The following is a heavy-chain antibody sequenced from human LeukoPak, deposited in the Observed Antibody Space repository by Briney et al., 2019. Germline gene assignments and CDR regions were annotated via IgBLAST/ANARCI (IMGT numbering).Heavy chain of an antibody. CDR2: ISSSGSTI. J-gene: IGHJ3*02. D-gene: IGHD2-15*01. V-gene: IGHV3-11*04. Sequence: GGSLRLSCAASGFTFSDYYMSWIRQAPGKGLEWVSYISSSGSTIYYADSVKGRFTISRDNAKNSLYLQMNSLRAEDTAVYYCARMLGYCSGGSCYNAFDIWGQGTTVTVSS. CDR3: ARMLGYCSGGSCYNAFDI. CDR1: GFTFSDYY.